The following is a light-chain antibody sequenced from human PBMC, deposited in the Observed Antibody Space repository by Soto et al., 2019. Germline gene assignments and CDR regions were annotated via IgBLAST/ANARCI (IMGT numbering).Light chain of an antibody. CDR3: QHRSNWLGT. J-gene: IGKJ3*01. CDR1: QSVSSN. Sequence: EIVMTQSPATLSVSPGERATLSCRASQSVSSNLAWYQQKPGQAPRLLIYGASTRATGIPARFSGSGSGTEFTLTISSLQSEDFAVYYCQHRSNWLGTFGPGTKVDIK. V-gene: IGKV3-15*01. CDR2: GAS.